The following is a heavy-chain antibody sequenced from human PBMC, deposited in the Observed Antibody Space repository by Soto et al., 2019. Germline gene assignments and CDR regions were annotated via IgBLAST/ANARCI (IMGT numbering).Heavy chain of an antibody. CDR2: ISGSGGST. V-gene: IGHV3-23*01. CDR1: GFTFSSYA. J-gene: IGHJ6*03. D-gene: IGHD5-12*01. Sequence: GGSLRLSCAASGFTFSSYAMSWVRQAPGKGLEWVSAISGSGGSTYYADSVKGRFTISRDNSKNTLYLQMNSLRSDDTAVYYCARDRYSGYDLHYYYMDVWGKGTTVTVSS. CDR3: ARDRYSGYDLHYYYMDV.